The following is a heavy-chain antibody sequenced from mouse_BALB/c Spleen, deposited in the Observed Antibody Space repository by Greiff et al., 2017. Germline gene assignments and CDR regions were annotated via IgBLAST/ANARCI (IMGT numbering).Heavy chain of an antibody. CDR2: ISYSGST. CDR1: GYSITSDYA. D-gene: IGHD2-1*01. J-gene: IGHJ3*01. V-gene: IGHV3-2*02. CDR3: ARDGNYELAY. Sequence: EVKLVESGPGLVKPSQSLSLTCTVTGYSITSDYAWNWIRQFPGNKLEWMGYISYSGSTSYNPSLKSRISITRDTSKNQFFLQLNSVTTEDTATYYCARDGNYELAYWGQGTLVTVSA.